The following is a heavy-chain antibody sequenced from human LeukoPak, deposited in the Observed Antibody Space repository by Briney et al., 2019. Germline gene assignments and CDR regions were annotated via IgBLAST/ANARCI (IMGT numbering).Heavy chain of an antibody. CDR1: GFTFSNAW. CDR3: TTELSSGWYLYDY. D-gene: IGHD6-19*01. Sequence: GGSLRLSCAASGFTFSNAWMSWVRQAPGKGLEWVGRIKSKTDGGTTDYAAPVKGRFTISRDDSKSTLYLQMNSLKTEDTAVYYCTTELSSGWYLYDYWGQGTLVTVSS. V-gene: IGHV3-15*01. CDR2: IKSKTDGGTT. J-gene: IGHJ4*02.